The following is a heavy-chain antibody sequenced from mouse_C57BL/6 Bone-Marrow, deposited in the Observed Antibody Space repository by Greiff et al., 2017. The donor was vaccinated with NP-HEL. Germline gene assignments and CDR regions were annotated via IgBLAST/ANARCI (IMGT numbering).Heavy chain of an antibody. V-gene: IGHV1-5*01. CDR1: GYTFTSYW. D-gene: IGHD1-1*01. Sequence: VQLQQSGTVLARPGASVKMSCKTSGYTFTSYWMHWVKQRPGQGLEWIGAIYPGNSDTSYNQKFKGKAKLTAVTSASTAYMELSSLTNEDSAVYYCTGYYGSSLPYWYFDVWGTGTTVTVSS. J-gene: IGHJ1*03. CDR3: TGYYGSSLPYWYFDV. CDR2: IYPGNSDT.